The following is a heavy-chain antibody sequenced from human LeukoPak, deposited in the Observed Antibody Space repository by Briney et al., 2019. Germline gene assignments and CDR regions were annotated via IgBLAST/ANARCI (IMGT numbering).Heavy chain of an antibody. CDR3: ARGIAAAGFNWFDP. Sequence: SETLSLTCAVYGGSFSGYYWSWIRQPPGKGLEWIGEINHSGSTNYNPSLKSRVTISVDTSKNQFSLKLSSVTAADTAVYYCARGIAAAGFNWFDPWGQGTLVTVSS. CDR2: INHSGST. J-gene: IGHJ5*02. CDR1: GGSFSGYY. V-gene: IGHV4-34*01. D-gene: IGHD6-13*01.